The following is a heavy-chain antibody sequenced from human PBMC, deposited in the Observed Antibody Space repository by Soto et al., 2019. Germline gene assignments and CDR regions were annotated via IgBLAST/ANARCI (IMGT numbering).Heavy chain of an antibody. V-gene: IGHV4-39*07. CDR2: INHSGST. Sequence: SETLSLTCTVSGGSISSSSYYWGWIRQPPGKGMEWIGSINHSGSTNYNPSLKSRVTISVDTSKNQFSLKLSSVTAADTAVYYCARGSTDLLWFGELLSSLAFDYWGQGTLVTVSS. CDR3: ARGSTDLLWFGELLSSLAFDY. CDR1: GGSISSSSYY. J-gene: IGHJ4*02. D-gene: IGHD3-10*01.